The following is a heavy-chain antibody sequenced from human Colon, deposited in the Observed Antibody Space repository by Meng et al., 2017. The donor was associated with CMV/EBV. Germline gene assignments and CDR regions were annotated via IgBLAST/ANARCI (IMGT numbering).Heavy chain of an antibody. CDR1: GYTFTANH. J-gene: IGHJ4*02. CDR2: IYPQDGGT. D-gene: IGHD6-13*01. V-gene: IGHV1-2*02. CDR3: VRESWYFDF. Sequence: QGQLVQSGTEVKKPGAPVKVSCKTSGYTFTANHLHWVRQAPGQGLEWMGWIYPQDGGTYFAQKFQDRVTLTRDTSITTAYMELSGLTSDDTAIYYCVRESWYFDFWGEGTLVTVSS.